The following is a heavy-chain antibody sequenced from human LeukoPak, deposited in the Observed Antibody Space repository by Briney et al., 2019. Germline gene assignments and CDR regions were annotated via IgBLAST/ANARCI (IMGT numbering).Heavy chain of an antibody. V-gene: IGHV3-33*01. Sequence: PGGSLRLSCAASGFTFSSYGMHWVRQAPGKGLEWVAVIWYDGSNKYYADSVKGRFTISRDNSKNTLYLQMNSLRAEDTAVYYCAGEASTVIGMDVWGQGTTVTVSS. CDR1: GFTFSSYG. D-gene: IGHD4-17*01. CDR2: IWYDGSNK. CDR3: AGEASTVIGMDV. J-gene: IGHJ6*02.